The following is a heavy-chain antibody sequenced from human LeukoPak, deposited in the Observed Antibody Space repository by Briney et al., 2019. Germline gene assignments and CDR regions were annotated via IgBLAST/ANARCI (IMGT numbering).Heavy chain of an antibody. CDR3: ARDQPVYCSSTSCYGYEGYYYYGMDV. CDR1: GFTFSSYW. J-gene: IGHJ6*04. CDR2: INSDGSST. V-gene: IGHV3-74*01. D-gene: IGHD2-2*01. Sequence: GGSLRLSCAASGFTFSSYWMHWVRQAPGKGLVWVSRINSDGSSTSYADSVKGRFTISRDNAKNTLYLQMNSLRAEDTAVYYCARDQPVYCSSTSCYGYEGYYYYGMDVWGKGTTVTISS.